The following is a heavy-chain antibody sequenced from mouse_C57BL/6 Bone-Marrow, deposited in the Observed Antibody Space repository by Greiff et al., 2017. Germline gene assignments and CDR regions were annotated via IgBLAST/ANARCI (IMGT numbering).Heavy chain of an antibody. V-gene: IGHV3-6*01. CDR1: GYSITSGYY. J-gene: IGHJ1*03. CDR3: AKTHYYASSPSWDFDV. Sequence: ESGPGLVKPSQSLSLTCSVTGYSITSGYYWNWIRQFPGNKLEWMGYISYDGSNNYNPSLKNRISITRDTSKNQFFLKLNSVTTEETATYNCAKTHYYASSPSWDFDVWGTGATVTVSS. CDR2: ISYDGSN. D-gene: IGHD1-1*01.